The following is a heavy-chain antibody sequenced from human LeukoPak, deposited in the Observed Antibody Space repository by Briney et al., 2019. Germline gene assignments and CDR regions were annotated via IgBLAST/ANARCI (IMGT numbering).Heavy chain of an antibody. CDR1: GFTFSNFW. V-gene: IGHV3-7*03. J-gene: IGHJ4*02. Sequence: GGSLRLSCTASGFTFSNFWMGWVRQAPGKGLEWVANIKQDETEKFYLGSVKGRFTISRDNAKNSLYLQMNSLRAEDTAVYYCARAGSFGIAAAGVFDYWGQGTLVTVSS. D-gene: IGHD6-13*01. CDR2: IKQDETEK. CDR3: ARAGSFGIAAAGVFDY.